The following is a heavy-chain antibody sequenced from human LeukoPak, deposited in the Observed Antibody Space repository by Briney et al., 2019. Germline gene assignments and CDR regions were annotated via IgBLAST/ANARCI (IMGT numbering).Heavy chain of an antibody. CDR1: GYTFTSYG. V-gene: IGHV1-18*01. J-gene: IGHJ6*02. D-gene: IGHD5-18*01. Sequence: GASVKVSCKASGYTFTSYGISWVRQAPGQGLEWMGWISAYNGNTNYAQKLQGRVTMTTDTSTSTAYMELRSLRSDDTAVYYCARDSRIQLWLLGYYYYGMDVWGQGTTVTVSS. CDR2: ISAYNGNT. CDR3: ARDSRIQLWLLGYYYYGMDV.